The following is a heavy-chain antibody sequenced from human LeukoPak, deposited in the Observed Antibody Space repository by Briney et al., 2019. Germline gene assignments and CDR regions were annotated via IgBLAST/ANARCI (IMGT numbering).Heavy chain of an antibody. V-gene: IGHV3-30-3*01. Sequence: HPGGSLRLSCAGSGFTFSDCTMHWVRQAPGKGLEWLAIISYDGTIKKYADSVKGRFTISRDDSENKLFLQMYNLRAEDTAVYFCAKVAGKDGFKDYHHFLGQGTLVTVSS. CDR1: GFTFSDCT. CDR3: AKVAGKDGFKDYHHF. CDR2: ISYDGTIK. D-gene: IGHD5-24*01. J-gene: IGHJ4*02.